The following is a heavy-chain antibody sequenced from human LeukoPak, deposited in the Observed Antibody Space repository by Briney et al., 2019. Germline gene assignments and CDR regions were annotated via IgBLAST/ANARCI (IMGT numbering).Heavy chain of an antibody. Sequence: SETLSLTCAVYGGSFSGYYWSWIRQPPGKGLEWIGEINHSGSTNYNPSLKSRVTISVDTSKNQFSLKLSSVTAADTAVYYCARGGLSMYWGQGTLVTVSS. D-gene: IGHD2/OR15-2a*01. CDR3: ARGGLSMY. J-gene: IGHJ4*02. CDR2: INHSGST. V-gene: IGHV4-34*01. CDR1: GGSFSGYY.